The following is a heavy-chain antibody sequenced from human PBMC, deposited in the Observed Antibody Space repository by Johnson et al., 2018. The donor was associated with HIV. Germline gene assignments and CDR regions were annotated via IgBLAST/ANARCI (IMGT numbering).Heavy chain of an antibody. V-gene: IGHV3-7*01. Sequence: MQLVEYGGGLVQPGGSLRLSCAASGFTFSTYGMSWVRQAPGKGLEWVANIKEDGGKKYYGDSVKGRFTISRDNAKNTLYLQMNSLRAEDAAVYYCARAILIAARPVGAFDIWGQGTMVTVSS. CDR3: ARAILIAARPVGAFDI. CDR2: IKEDGGKK. CDR1: GFTFSTYG. J-gene: IGHJ3*02. D-gene: IGHD6-6*01.